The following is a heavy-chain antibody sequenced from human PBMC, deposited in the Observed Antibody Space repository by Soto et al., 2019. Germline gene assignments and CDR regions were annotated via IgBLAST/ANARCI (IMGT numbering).Heavy chain of an antibody. CDR1: GFTFTSSA. J-gene: IGHJ4*02. V-gene: IGHV1-58*01. D-gene: IGHD1-26*01. CDR3: AALSGTEARRTDY. Sequence: QIQLVQSGPEVKKPGTSVKVSCKASGFTFTSSAVQWVRQARGQRLEWIGWIVVGSGNTNYAQKFQERVTITRDKATSTAYMELSSRRAEDAAVYYGAALSGTEARRTDYWGQVTLVAV. CDR2: IVVGSGNT.